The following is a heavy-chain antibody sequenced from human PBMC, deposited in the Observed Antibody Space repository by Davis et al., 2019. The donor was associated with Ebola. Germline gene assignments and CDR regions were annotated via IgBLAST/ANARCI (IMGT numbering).Heavy chain of an antibody. D-gene: IGHD3-3*01. CDR1: GGSIISSSSY. V-gene: IGHV4-39*01. CDR3: AGQGWSGYSLRHWLDP. Sequence: MPSETLSLTCTVSGGSIISSSSYWGWLRQPPRKGLEWIGSIYYSGITYYNPSLKSRVTISVDTSKNQFSLKLRSVTAADTAVYYCAGQGWSGYSLRHWLDPWGRGTLVTVSS. J-gene: IGHJ5*02. CDR2: IYYSGIT.